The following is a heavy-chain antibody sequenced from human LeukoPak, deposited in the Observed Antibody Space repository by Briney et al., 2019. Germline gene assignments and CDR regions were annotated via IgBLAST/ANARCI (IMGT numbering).Heavy chain of an antibody. V-gene: IGHV3-23*01. CDR3: AKELNSYGFNDY. CDR2: ICGSDGSR. D-gene: IGHD3-16*02. Sequence: PGGSLRLSCAASGFTFSTYAMSWVRQAPGKGLEWVSAICGSDGSRYYADSVKGRFTISRDNSKNTLFLQMHSLRAEDTAIYYCAKELNSYGFNDYWGQGTLVTVSS. J-gene: IGHJ4*02. CDR1: GFTFSTYA.